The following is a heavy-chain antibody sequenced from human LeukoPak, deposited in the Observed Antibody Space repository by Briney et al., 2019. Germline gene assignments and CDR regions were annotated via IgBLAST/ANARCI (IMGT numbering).Heavy chain of an antibody. J-gene: IGHJ4*02. CDR3: ARDGYRYGSGSFPDY. Sequence: PGGSLRLSCAASGFTVSNNYMSWVRQAPGKGLEWVSGIYAGGGTYYTDSVKGRFTIPRDNSKNTLYLQMNTLRVEDTAMYYCARDGYRYGSGSFPDYWGQGTLVTVSS. CDR2: IYAGGGT. D-gene: IGHD3-10*01. V-gene: IGHV3-53*01. CDR1: GFTVSNNY.